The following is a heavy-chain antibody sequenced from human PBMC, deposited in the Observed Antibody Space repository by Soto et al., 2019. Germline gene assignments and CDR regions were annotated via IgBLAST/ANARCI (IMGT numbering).Heavy chain of an antibody. V-gene: IGHV3-30*18. J-gene: IGHJ4*02. D-gene: IGHD2-15*01. Sequence: QVQLVESGGGVVQPGRSLRLSCAASGFTFSSYGMHWVRQAPGKGLEWVAVISYDGSNKYYADSVKGRFTISRDNSKNTLYLQMNSLSAEDTAVYYCAKDRARYCGGGSCYSIFDYWGQGTLVTVSS. CDR1: GFTFSSYG. CDR2: ISYDGSNK. CDR3: AKDRARYCGGGSCYSIFDY.